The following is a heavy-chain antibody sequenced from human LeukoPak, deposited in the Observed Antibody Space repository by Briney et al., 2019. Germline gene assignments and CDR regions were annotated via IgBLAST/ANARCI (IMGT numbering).Heavy chain of an antibody. CDR1: GFTFSSYS. CDR3: ARVPYSSSQVKRYFDY. Sequence: GGSLSLSCAASGFTFSSYSMNWVRQAPGKGLEWVSSISSSSSYIYYADSVKGRFTISRDNAKNSLYLQMNSLRAEDTAVYYCARVPYSSSQVKRYFDYWGQGTLVTVSS. V-gene: IGHV3-21*01. D-gene: IGHD6-13*01. CDR2: ISSSSSYI. J-gene: IGHJ4*02.